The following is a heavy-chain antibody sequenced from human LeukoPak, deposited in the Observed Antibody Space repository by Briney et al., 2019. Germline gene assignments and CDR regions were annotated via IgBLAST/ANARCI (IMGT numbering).Heavy chain of an antibody. CDR1: GGTFSSYA. Sequence: ASVKVSCKASGGTFSSYAISWVRQAPGQGLEWMGGIIPIFGTANYAQKFQGRVAITADESTSTAYMELSSLRSEDTAVYYCARGGIAAAGSFDYWGQGTLVTVSS. J-gene: IGHJ4*02. CDR2: IIPIFGTA. D-gene: IGHD6-13*01. CDR3: ARGGIAAAGSFDY. V-gene: IGHV1-69*13.